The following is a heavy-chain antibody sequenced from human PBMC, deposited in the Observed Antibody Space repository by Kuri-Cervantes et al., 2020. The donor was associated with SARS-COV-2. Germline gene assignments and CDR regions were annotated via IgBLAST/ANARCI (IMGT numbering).Heavy chain of an antibody. CDR2: ISVPGGDT. CDR3: ATVYTMGVSLD. J-gene: IGHJ1*01. Sequence: GESLKISCAASTFTFNNYALIWVRQAPGKGLEWVSSISVPGGDTNYADSVKGRFTISRDNSKDTLYLQMNSLRAEDTAVYYCATVYTMGVSLDWGQGPWSPSPQ. V-gene: IGHV3-23*01. D-gene: IGHD3-16*01. CDR1: TFTFNNYA.